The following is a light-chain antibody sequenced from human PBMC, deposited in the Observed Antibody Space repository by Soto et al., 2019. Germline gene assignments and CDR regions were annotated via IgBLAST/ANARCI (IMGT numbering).Light chain of an antibody. Sequence: DIVMTQSPATLSVSPGERATLSCRASLTVSTNLAWYQQKPGQAPRLLIYYTSTRATGIPARFSGSGSGKEFTPTITSLQSEDSAVYYCQQYNNWPPGATFGPGTKVEIK. CDR3: QQYNNWPPGAT. CDR2: YTS. CDR1: LTVSTN. J-gene: IGKJ3*01. V-gene: IGKV3-15*01.